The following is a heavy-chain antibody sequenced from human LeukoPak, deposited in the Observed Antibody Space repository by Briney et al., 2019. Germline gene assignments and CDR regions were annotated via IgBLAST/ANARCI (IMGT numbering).Heavy chain of an antibody. Sequence: ASVKVSCKVSGYTLTELSMHWVRQAPGKGLEWMGGFDPEGGETIYAQKFQGRVTMTEDTSTDTAYMELSSLRSKDTAVYYCATGVEYYDFWSGYYPFDYWGQGTLVTVSS. J-gene: IGHJ4*02. CDR1: GYTLTELS. CDR3: ATGVEYYDFWSGYYPFDY. CDR2: FDPEGGET. V-gene: IGHV1-24*01. D-gene: IGHD3-3*01.